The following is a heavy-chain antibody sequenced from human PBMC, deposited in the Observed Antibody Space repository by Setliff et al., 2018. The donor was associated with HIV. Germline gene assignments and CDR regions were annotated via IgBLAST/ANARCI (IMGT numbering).Heavy chain of an antibody. CDR1: GFTFSSYE. J-gene: IGHJ2*01. CDR2: ISSSGSTI. D-gene: IGHD3-22*01. Sequence: HPGGSLRLSCAASGFTFSSYEMNWVRQAPGKGLEWVSYISSSGSTIYYADSVKGRFTISRDNAKNSLYLQMNSLRAEDTAVYYCAKDMEYDTSVYYHWYFDLWGRGALVTVSS. V-gene: IGHV3-48*03. CDR3: AKDMEYDTSVYYHWYFDL.